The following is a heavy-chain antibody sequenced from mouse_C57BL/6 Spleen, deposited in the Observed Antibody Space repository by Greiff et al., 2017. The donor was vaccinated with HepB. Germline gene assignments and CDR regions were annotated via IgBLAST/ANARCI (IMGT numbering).Heavy chain of an antibody. CDR1: GYSITSGYY. Sequence: EVKLMESGPGLVKPSQSLSLTCSVTGYSITSGYYWNWIRQFPGNKLEWMGYISYDGSNNYNPSLKNRISITRDTSKNQVFLKLNSVTTEDTATYYCASGNYYFDYWGQGTTLTVSS. V-gene: IGHV3-6*01. J-gene: IGHJ2*01. CDR3: ASGNYYFDY. CDR2: ISYDGSN. D-gene: IGHD2-1*01.